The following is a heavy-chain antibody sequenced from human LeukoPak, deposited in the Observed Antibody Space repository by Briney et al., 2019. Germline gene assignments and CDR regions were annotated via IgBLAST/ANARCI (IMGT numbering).Heavy chain of an antibody. CDR1: GGTFRSYA. V-gene: IGHV1-69*13. D-gene: IGHD1-26*01. Sequence: GASVKVSCKASGGTFRSYAISWVRQAPGQGLEWMGGIIPIFGTANYAQKFQGRVTITADESTSTAYMELNSLRSEDTAVYYFARKLGATGEYYFDYWGQGTLVTVSS. CDR2: IIPIFGTA. CDR3: ARKLGATGEYYFDY. J-gene: IGHJ4*02.